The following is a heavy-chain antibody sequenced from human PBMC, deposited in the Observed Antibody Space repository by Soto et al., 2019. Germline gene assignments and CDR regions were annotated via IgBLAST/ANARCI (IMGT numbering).Heavy chain of an antibody. Sequence: VQLLESGGGLIQPGGSLRLSCAASGFTFSSYSMTWVRQAPGKGLEWVSAISGSGDSTYYADSVQGRATLSRDNYQDTQHLKINHLGAEHTAVYYCAKEYTSSSLWGFFDYWGQGILVTVSS. D-gene: IGHD6-6*01. J-gene: IGHJ4*01. CDR3: AKEYTSSSLWGFFDY. CDR1: GFTFSSYS. CDR2: ISGSGDST. V-gene: IGHV3-23*01.